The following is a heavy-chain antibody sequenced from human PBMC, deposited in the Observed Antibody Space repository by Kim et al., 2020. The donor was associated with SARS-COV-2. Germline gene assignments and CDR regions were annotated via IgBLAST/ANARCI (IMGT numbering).Heavy chain of an antibody. J-gene: IGHJ4*02. CDR2: ISYDGSNK. V-gene: IGHV3-30*04. CDR3: ARPNYDFLSGYFDY. CDR1: GFTFSSYA. D-gene: IGHD3-3*01. Sequence: GGSLRLSCAASGFTFSSYAMHWVRQAPGKGLEWVAVISYDGSNKYYVDSVKGRFTISRDNSKNTLYLQMNSLRAEDTAVYYCARPNYDFLSGYFDYWGQGTLVPVSS.